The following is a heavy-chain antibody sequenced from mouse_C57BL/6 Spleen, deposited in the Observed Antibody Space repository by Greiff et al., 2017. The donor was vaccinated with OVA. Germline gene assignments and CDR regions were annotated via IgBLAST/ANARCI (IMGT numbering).Heavy chain of an antibody. CDR2: INPSTGGT. J-gene: IGHJ2*01. D-gene: IGHD4-1*01. V-gene: IGHV1-42*01. Sequence: VQLQQSGPELVKPGASVKISCKASGYSFTGYYLNWVKQSPEKSLEWIGEINPSTGGTTYNQKFKAKATLTVDKSSSTAYMQLKSLTSEDSAVYYCARTGKLGDFDYWGQGTTLTVSS. CDR3: ARTGKLGDFDY. CDR1: GYSFTGYY.